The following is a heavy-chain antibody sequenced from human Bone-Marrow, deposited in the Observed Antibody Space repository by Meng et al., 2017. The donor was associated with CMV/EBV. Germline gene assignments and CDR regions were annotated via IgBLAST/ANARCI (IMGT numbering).Heavy chain of an antibody. Sequence: LSLTCAVSGFIFGHFDMSWVRQAPGRGLERVSGISGSGVNTYYADSVKGRFIISRDNSRNTLYLVMNSLRAEDTAIYYCVRNAGGWGQGTLVTVSS. CDR1: GFIFGHFD. CDR3: VRNAGG. J-gene: IGHJ4*02. D-gene: IGHD1-1*01. CDR2: ISGSGVNT. V-gene: IGHV3-23*01.